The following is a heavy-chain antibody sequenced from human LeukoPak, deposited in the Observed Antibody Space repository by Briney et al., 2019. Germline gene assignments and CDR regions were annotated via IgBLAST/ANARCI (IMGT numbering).Heavy chain of an antibody. J-gene: IGHJ4*02. CDR2: INPNSGGT. Sequence: GASVKVSCKASGYTFTGYYMHWVRQAPGQGLEWMGWINPNSGGTNYAQKFQGRVTMTRDTSISTAYMELSRLRSDDTAVYYCARDLQFYDSSGYLDYWGQGTLVTVSS. CDR3: ARDLQFYDSSGYLDY. CDR1: GYTFTGYY. D-gene: IGHD3-22*01. V-gene: IGHV1-2*02.